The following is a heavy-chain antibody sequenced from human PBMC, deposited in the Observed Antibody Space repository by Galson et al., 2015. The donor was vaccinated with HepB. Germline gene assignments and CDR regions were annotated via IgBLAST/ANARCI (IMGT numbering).Heavy chain of an antibody. CDR1: GYTFTSYA. CDR3: AREEYYYGSGSYYVFDY. D-gene: IGHD3-10*01. J-gene: IGHJ4*02. Sequence: SVKVSCKASGYTFTSYAMNWVRQAPGQGLEWMGWINTNTGNPTYAQGFTGRFVFSLDTSVSTAYLQISSLKAEDTAVYYCAREEYYYGSGSYYVFDYWGQGTLVTVSS. CDR2: INTNTGNP. V-gene: IGHV7-4-1*02.